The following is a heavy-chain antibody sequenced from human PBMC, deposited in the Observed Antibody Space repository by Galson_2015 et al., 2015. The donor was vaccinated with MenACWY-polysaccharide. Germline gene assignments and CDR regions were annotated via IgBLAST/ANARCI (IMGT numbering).Heavy chain of an antibody. CDR3: AKDIGLLWFGEFFDY. Sequence: SLRLSCAASGFTFSSYAMSWVRQAPGKGLEWVSAVSGSGGSTYYADSVKGRFTISRDNSKNTLYLQMNSLRAEDTAVYYCAKDIGLLWFGEFFDYWGQGTLVTVSS. V-gene: IGHV3-23*01. J-gene: IGHJ4*02. D-gene: IGHD3-10*01. CDR1: GFTFSSYA. CDR2: VSGSGGST.